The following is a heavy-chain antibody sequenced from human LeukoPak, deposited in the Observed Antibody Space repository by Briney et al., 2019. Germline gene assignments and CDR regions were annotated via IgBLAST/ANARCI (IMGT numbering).Heavy chain of an antibody. CDR3: ARRSTYYYGSGSPTCCDY. J-gene: IGHJ4*02. V-gene: IGHV3-21*01. D-gene: IGHD3-10*01. Sequence: GGSLRLSCAASGFTFSSYSMNWVRQAPGKGLEWVSSISSSSSYIYYADSVKGRFTISRDNAKNSLYLQMNSLRAEDTAVYYCARRSTYYYGSGSPTCCDYWGQGTLVTVSS. CDR2: ISSSSSYI. CDR1: GFTFSSYS.